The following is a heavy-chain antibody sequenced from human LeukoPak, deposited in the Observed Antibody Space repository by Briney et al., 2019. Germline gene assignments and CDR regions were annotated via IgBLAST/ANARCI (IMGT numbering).Heavy chain of an antibody. CDR3: ARVGTTSNFYYYYGMDV. CDR1: GFNLSSYA. CDR2: ISGRGGST. Sequence: GGSLRLSCAASGFNLSSYAMSWVRQAQGKGLEWVSAISGRGGSTYYADSVKGRFPISRDNSKNTLYLQMNSLRAEDTAVYYCARVGTTSNFYYYYGMDVWGQGTTVTVSS. V-gene: IGHV3-23*01. D-gene: IGHD2/OR15-2a*01. J-gene: IGHJ6*02.